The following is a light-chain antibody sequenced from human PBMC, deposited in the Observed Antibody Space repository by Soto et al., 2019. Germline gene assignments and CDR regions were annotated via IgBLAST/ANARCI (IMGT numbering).Light chain of an antibody. CDR2: GAS. CDR1: QSVSSN. V-gene: IGKV3-15*01. Sequence: ELVMTQSPATLSVSPGERAALSCRASQSVSSNFAWYQQKPGQAPRRLIYGASTRATGIPARFSGSGSGTEFTLTISSLQSEDFAVYYCQQYNKCPYTFGQGTKLEIK. CDR3: QQYNKCPYT. J-gene: IGKJ2*01.